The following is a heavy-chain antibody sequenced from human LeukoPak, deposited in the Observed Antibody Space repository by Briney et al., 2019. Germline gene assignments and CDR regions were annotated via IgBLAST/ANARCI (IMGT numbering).Heavy chain of an antibody. V-gene: IGHV4-38-2*01. CDR3: ARVTGYYYMDV. D-gene: IGHD1-1*01. J-gene: IGHJ6*03. CDR2: IYDSTT. Sequence: PSETLSLTCAVSGYSIGSGYYWGWIRQPPGKGLEWIGTIYDSTTYYNPSLRSRVTVSIDTSKNRFSLKLSSVTAADTAVYYCARVTGYYYMDVWGKGTTVTVS. CDR1: GYSIGSGYY.